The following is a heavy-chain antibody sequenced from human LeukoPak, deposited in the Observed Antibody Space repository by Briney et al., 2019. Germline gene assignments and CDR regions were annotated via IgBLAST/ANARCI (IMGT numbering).Heavy chain of an antibody. J-gene: IGHJ4*02. CDR2: IKQDGSEK. D-gene: IGHD1-26*01. CDR3: AKDLLIGGSYYFDY. V-gene: IGHV3-7*01. Sequence: PGGSLRLSCAASGFTFSSYWMSWVRQAPGKGLEWVANIKQDGSEKYYVDSVKGRFTISRDNSKNTLYLQMNSLRAEDTAVYYCAKDLLIGGSYYFDYWGQGTLVTVSS. CDR1: GFTFSSYW.